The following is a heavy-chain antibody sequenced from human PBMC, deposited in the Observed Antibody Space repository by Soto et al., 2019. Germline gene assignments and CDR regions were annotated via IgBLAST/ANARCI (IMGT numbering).Heavy chain of an antibody. D-gene: IGHD6-19*01. Sequence: QVKLVQSGGEVKKPGASVKVSCRASGYTFTSYGISWVRQAPGQGLEWLGWTSASMVTNYAQKLQGRVTMTTDTSTTTAYMELRSLRFDDTAVYYCARDSSGRAIFDSWGQGTLVTVSS. J-gene: IGHJ4*02. CDR1: GYTFTSYG. CDR2: TSASMVT. V-gene: IGHV1-18*01. CDR3: ARDSSGRAIFDS.